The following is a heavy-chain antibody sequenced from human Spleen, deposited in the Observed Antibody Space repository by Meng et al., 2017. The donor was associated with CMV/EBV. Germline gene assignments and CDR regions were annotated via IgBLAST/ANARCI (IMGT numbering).Heavy chain of an antibody. CDR3: ARDSYSYYYGSGSYTYYYYGMDV. J-gene: IGHJ6*02. CDR2: IRSKANNYAT. CDR1: GFTFSGSA. Sequence: GESLKISCAASGFTFSGSAMHWVRQASGKGLEWVGRIRSKANNYATAYAASVEGRFTISRDDSKNMVYLQMNSLKTEDTAVYYCARDSYSYYYGSGSYTYYYYGMDVWGQGTTVTVSS. D-gene: IGHD3-10*01. V-gene: IGHV3-73*01.